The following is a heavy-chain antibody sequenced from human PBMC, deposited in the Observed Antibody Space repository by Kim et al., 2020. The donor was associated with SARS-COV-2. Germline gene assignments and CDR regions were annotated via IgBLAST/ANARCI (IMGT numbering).Heavy chain of an antibody. CDR3: AKGGYGDPGGMDV. Sequence: ADSVKGRLTISEDNSKTTRCLQMNSRRAEDTAVYYCAKGGYGDPGGMDVWGQGTTITVSS. J-gene: IGHJ6*02. D-gene: IGHD4-17*01. V-gene: IGHV3-30*02.